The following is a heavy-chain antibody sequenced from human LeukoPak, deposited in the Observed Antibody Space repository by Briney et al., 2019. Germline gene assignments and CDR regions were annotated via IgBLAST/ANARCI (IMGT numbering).Heavy chain of an antibody. CDR1: GGSISSYY. CDR3: ASSTTVTTYAFDI. CDR2: IYYSGST. Sequence: SETLSLTCTVSGGSISSYYWSWIRQPPGKGLEWIGYIYYSGSTNYNPSLKSRVTISVDTSKNQISLKLSSVTAADTTVYYCASSTTVTTYAFDIWGQGTMVTVSS. V-gene: IGHV4-59*01. J-gene: IGHJ3*02. D-gene: IGHD4-17*01.